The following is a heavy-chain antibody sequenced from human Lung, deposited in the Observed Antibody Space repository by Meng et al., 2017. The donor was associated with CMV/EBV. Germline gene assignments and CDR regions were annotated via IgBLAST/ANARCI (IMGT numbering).Heavy chain of an antibody. CDR3: ARDGDRFLTTEYYCDY. D-gene: IGHD4-11*01. Sequence: GGSLRLSCAASGFTFNSYSMNWVRQAPGKGLEWVSSISHTGSYIYYADSVRGRFTISRDNAKNSLYLQLNSLRAEDTAVYYCARDGDRFLTTEYYCDYWGQGTLVTVSS. CDR2: ISHTGSYI. J-gene: IGHJ4*02. V-gene: IGHV3-21*01. CDR1: GFTFNSYS.